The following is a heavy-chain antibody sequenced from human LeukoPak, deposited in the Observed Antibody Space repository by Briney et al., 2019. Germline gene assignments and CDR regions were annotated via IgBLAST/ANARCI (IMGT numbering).Heavy chain of an antibody. J-gene: IGHJ6*03. CDR2: MNPNSGNT. CDR1: GYTFTSYD. D-gene: IGHD5-18*01. Sequence: ASVKVSCKASGYTFTSYDINWVRQATGQGLEWMGSMNPNSGNTGYAQKFQGRVTMTRNTSISTAYMELSSLRSEDTAVYYCAIGYSYGSKYYYYYYYMDVWGKGTTVTVSS. V-gene: IGHV1-8*01. CDR3: AIGYSYGSKYYYYYYYMDV.